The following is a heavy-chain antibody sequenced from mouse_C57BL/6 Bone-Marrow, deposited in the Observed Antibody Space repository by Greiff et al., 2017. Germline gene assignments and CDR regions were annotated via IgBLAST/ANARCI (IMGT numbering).Heavy chain of an antibody. Sequence: DVHLVESGGGLVKPGGSLKLSCAASGFTFSSYAMSWVRQTPEKRLEWVATISDGGSYTYYPDNVKGRFTISRDNAKNNLYLQMSHLKSEDTAMYYCAREGLRRGDWYFDVWGTGTTGTVSS. CDR2: ISDGGSYT. V-gene: IGHV5-4*01. CDR1: GFTFSSYA. J-gene: IGHJ1*03. CDR3: AREGLRRGDWYFDV. D-gene: IGHD2-4*01.